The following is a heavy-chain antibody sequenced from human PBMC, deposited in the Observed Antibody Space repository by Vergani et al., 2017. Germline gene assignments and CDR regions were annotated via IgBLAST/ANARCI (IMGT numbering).Heavy chain of an antibody. Sequence: QVQLQESGPGLVKPSETLSLTCTVSGDSVISTDYHWVWIRQPPGKGLEWIGSMDYSGSTSYNPSLESRISISFETPQNQFSLRLTSVTAADTAVYYCASKQGACRAAYCHSYDFWGPGTLVGVSS. CDR2: MDYSGST. D-gene: IGHD1-26*01. V-gene: IGHV4-39*01. J-gene: IGHJ4*02. CDR1: GDSVISTDYH. CDR3: ASKQGACRAAYCHSYDF.